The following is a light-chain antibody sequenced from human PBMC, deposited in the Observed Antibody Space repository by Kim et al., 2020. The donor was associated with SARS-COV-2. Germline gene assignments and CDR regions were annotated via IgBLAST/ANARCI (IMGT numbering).Light chain of an antibody. CDR2: GAS. Sequence: VSPGERATLSCRASQSVSSNLAWYQQKPGQAPRLLIYGASTRATGIPARFSGSGSGTEFTLTISSLQSEDFALYYCQQYNNWPPYTFGQGTKLEI. V-gene: IGKV3-15*01. J-gene: IGKJ2*01. CDR3: QQYNNWPPYT. CDR1: QSVSSN.